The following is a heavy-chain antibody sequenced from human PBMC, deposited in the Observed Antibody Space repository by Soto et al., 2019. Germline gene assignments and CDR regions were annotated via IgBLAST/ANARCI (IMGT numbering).Heavy chain of an antibody. V-gene: IGHV3-21*01. J-gene: IGHJ4*02. CDR3: ARKLRDCSSTSCYDY. D-gene: IGHD2-2*01. CDR1: GFTFSSYS. Sequence: EVQLVESGGGLVKPGGSLRLSCAASGFTFSSYSMNWVRQAPGKGLEWVSSISSSSSYIYYADSVKGRFTISRDNAKNSLYLKMNSLRAEDTAVYYCARKLRDCSSTSCYDYWGQGTLVTVSS. CDR2: ISSSSSYI.